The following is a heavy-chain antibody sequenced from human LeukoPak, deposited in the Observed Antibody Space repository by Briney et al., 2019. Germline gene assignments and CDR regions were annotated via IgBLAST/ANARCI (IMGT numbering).Heavy chain of an antibody. D-gene: IGHD1-26*01. CDR2: INNSGST. CDR1: GGSISSGDYY. V-gene: IGHV4-30-4*01. Sequence: PSQTLSLTCTVSGGSISSGDYYWSWIRQPPGKALGWMGYINNSGSTYYNPSLKSRVTISVDTSKNQFSLKLSSVTAADTAVYYCARVVPDAHYYYYGMDVWGQGTTVTVSS. CDR3: ARVVPDAHYYYYGMDV. J-gene: IGHJ6*02.